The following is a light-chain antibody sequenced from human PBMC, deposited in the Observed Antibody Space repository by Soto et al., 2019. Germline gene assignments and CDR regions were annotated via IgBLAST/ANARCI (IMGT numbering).Light chain of an antibody. V-gene: IGKV1-39*01. Sequence: DIQMTQSPSSLSTSVGDRVTITCRASQSISSYLNWYQQKPGKAPKLLIYAASSLQTGVPSRFSGSGSGTDFTLPISSLQPDDSAAYYCQQSYSTPFPFGPGTKVDIK. CDR2: AAS. J-gene: IGKJ3*01. CDR3: QQSYSTPFP. CDR1: QSISSY.